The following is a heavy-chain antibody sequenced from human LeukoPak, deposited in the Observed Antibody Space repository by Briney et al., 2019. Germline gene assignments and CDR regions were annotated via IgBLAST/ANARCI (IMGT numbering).Heavy chain of an antibody. J-gene: IGHJ4*02. CDR2: ISGSGGST. Sequence: PGGSLRLSCAASGFTFSSYAMSWVRQAPGKGLEWVSAISGSGGSTYYADSVKGRFTISRDNSKSSLYLQMNSLRAEDTAVYYCARRGAGDYCFDYWGQGILVTVSS. CDR1: GFTFSSYA. D-gene: IGHD2-15*01. CDR3: ARRGAGDYCFDY. V-gene: IGHV3-23*01.